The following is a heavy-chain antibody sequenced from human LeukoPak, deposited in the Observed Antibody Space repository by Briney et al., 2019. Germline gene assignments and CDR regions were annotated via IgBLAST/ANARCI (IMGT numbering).Heavy chain of an antibody. Sequence: SETLSLTCTVSGGSMCSSSYHWGWIRQPPGKGLEWIGSIYYSGSTYYNPSLKSRVTISIDTSKNQFSLKLSSVTAADTAVYYCARQGYNWNYFSHWGQGTLVTVSS. CDR1: GGSMCSSSYH. J-gene: IGHJ4*02. V-gene: IGHV4-39*01. CDR3: ARQGYNWNYFSH. CDR2: IYYSGST. D-gene: IGHD1-7*01.